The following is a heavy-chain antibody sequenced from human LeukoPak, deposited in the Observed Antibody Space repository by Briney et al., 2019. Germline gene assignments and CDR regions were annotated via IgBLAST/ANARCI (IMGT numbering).Heavy chain of an antibody. CDR3: ARVMTTVTAIDY. Sequence: SETLSLTCTVSGGSISSYYWSWIRQPPGKGLEWIGYIYYGGSTNYNPSLKSRVTISVDTSKNQFSLKLSSVTAADTAVYYCARVMTTVTAIDYWGQGTLVTVSS. V-gene: IGHV4-59*01. D-gene: IGHD4-11*01. J-gene: IGHJ4*02. CDR2: IYYGGST. CDR1: GGSISSYY.